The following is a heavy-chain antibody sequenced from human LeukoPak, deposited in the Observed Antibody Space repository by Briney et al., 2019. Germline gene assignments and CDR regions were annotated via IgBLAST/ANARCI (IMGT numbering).Heavy chain of an antibody. CDR1: GYTFTVYY. CDR2: INPNSGGT. CDR3: ARARGNDLLSDFDY. D-gene: IGHD1-26*01. Sequence: ASVTVSFTASGYTFTVYYMHWVRQAPGQGLEWMGWINPNSGGTNYAQKFQGRVTMTRDTSISTAYMELSRLRSDDTAVYYCARARGNDLLSDFDYWGQGTLVTVSS. J-gene: IGHJ4*02. V-gene: IGHV1-2*02.